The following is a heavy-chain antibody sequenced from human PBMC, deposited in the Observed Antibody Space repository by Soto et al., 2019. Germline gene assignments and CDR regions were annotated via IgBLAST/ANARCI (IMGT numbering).Heavy chain of an antibody. J-gene: IGHJ5*02. V-gene: IGHV3-33*01. CDR3: ARESGALTVTRYNWFDP. CDR1: GFTFSSYG. D-gene: IGHD4-4*01. Sequence: QVQLVESGGSLVQPGRSLRLSSAASGFTFSSYGMHWVRQAPGKGLDWVAVIWYDGSNKYYADSVKGRFTISRDNSKNTLYLQMNSLRAEATAVYYCARESGALTVTRYNWFDPWGQGTLVTVSS. CDR2: IWYDGSNK.